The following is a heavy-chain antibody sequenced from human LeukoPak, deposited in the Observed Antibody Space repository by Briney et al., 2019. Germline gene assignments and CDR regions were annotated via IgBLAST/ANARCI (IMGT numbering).Heavy chain of an antibody. D-gene: IGHD3-3*01. CDR2: IYSGGST. Sequence: PGGSLRLSCAAPGFTVSSNYMSWVRQAPGKGLEWVSVIYSGGSTYYADSVKGRFTISRDNSKNTLYLQMNSLRAEDTAVYYCARDREYDFWSGYFYNWGQGTLVTVSS. CDR3: ARDREYDFWSGYFYN. V-gene: IGHV3-66*02. CDR1: GFTVSSNY. J-gene: IGHJ4*02.